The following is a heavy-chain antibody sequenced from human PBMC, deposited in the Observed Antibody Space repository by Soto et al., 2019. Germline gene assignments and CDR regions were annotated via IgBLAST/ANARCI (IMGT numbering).Heavy chain of an antibody. Sequence: QVQLVQSGAEVKKPGSSVKVSCKASGGTFSSYAISWVRQAPGQGLEWMGGIIPIFGTANHAQKFQGRVKXXAXEXTSTAYRELSSLRSEDTAVYYCARDRGHYYDYGMDVWGQGTTVTVSS. CDR1: GGTFSSYA. CDR3: ARDRGHYYDYGMDV. V-gene: IGHV1-69*12. CDR2: IIPIFGTA. J-gene: IGHJ6*02.